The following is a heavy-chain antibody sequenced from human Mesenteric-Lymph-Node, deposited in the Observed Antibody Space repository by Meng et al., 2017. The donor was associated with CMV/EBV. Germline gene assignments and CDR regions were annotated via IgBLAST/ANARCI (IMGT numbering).Heavy chain of an antibody. CDR1: SGGYY. J-gene: IGHJ2*01. CDR2: IYYSGTT. CDR3: ARYRYCSSADCFNVRFFDL. D-gene: IGHD2-2*01. V-gene: IGHV4-31*02. Sequence: SGGYYWTCIRQHPGKGLEWIGSIYYSGTTYYTSALKSRVSISVDTSKNQFALNLNSVTAADTAVYSCARYRYCSSADCFNVRFFDLWGRGTLVTVSS.